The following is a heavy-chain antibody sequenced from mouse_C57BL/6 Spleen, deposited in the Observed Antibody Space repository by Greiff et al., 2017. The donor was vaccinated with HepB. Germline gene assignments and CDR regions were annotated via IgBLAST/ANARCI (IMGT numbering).Heavy chain of an antibody. J-gene: IGHJ4*01. CDR3: ARRTYYSNYRGAMDY. CDR1: GYTFTSYW. Sequence: QVQLQQSGAELVKPGASVKLSCKASGYTFTSYWMQWVKQRPGQGLEWIGEIDPSDSYTNYNQKFKGKATLTVDTSSSTAYMQLSSLTSEDSAVYYCARRTYYSNYRGAMDYWGQGTSVTVSS. V-gene: IGHV1-50*01. D-gene: IGHD2-5*01. CDR2: IDPSDSYT.